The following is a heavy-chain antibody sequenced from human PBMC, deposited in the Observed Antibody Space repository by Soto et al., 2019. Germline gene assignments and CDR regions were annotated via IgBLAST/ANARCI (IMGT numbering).Heavy chain of an antibody. CDR1: SFTFNMSA. CDR3: AREKNFWSGRTAFDS. V-gene: IGHV3-23*01. Sequence: EVQMLESGGDLVQPGGSLRLSCADSSFTFNMSAMSWVRQAPGMGLEWVSGISGSGGSTYYTDSVKGRFTISRDNSKNTLFLQMDRLSAEDTAVYYCAREKNFWSGRTAFDSWGQGTPVTVSS. J-gene: IGHJ5*01. D-gene: IGHD3-3*01. CDR2: ISGSGGST.